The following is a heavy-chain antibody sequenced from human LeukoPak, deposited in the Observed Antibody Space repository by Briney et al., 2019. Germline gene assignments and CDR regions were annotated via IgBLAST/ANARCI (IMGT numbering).Heavy chain of an antibody. J-gene: IGHJ4*02. CDR1: GFTFSTYA. V-gene: IGHV3-30-3*01. Sequence: PGGALRLSCAASGFTFSTYAMHWGRQVPGKGLEWVAVISYDGSNKYYADSVKGRFTISRDNSKNTLYLQMNSLRGEDTGVYYCARDLESEPGQGPDYWGQGTLVTVSS. CDR3: ARDLESEPGQGPDY. CDR2: ISYDGSNK. D-gene: IGHD1-14*01.